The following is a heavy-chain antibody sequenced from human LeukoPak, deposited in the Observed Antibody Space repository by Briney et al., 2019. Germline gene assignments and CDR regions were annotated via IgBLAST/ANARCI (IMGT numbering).Heavy chain of an antibody. Sequence: PGGSLRLSCAASGLTFSSYWMSWVRQAPGKGLEWVANIKQDGSEKYYVDSVKGRFTISRDNSRNTLYLQMNSLRAEDTAVYYCATITMVRGVRNYFDYWGQGTLVTVSS. CDR3: ATITMVRGVRNYFDY. V-gene: IGHV3-7*03. D-gene: IGHD3-10*01. CDR2: IKQDGSEK. J-gene: IGHJ4*02. CDR1: GLTFSSYW.